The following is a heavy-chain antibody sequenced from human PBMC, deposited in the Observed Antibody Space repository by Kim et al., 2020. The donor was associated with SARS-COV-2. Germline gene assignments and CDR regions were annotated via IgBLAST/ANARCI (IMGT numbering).Heavy chain of an antibody. J-gene: IGHJ4*02. CDR2: GNT. CDR3: ATTYSSFDY. Sequence: GNTKDSQKFQGRVTFTRDTSASTAYMELSSLRSEDTAVYYCATTYSSFDYWGQGTLVTVSS. D-gene: IGHD6-13*01. V-gene: IGHV1-3*01.